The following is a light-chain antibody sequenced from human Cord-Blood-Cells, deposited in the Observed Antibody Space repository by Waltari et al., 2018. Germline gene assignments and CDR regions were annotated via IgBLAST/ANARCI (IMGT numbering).Light chain of an antibody. CDR1: QSVSSSY. CDR2: GAS. CDR3: QQYGSSPLIT. J-gene: IGKJ5*01. V-gene: IGKV3-20*01. Sequence: EIVLTQSPGPLSLSPGERATLSCRASQSVSSSYLAWYQQKPGQAPRLLIYGASSRATCIPDRFSGSGSGTDFTLTISRLEPEDFAVYYCQQYGSSPLITFGQGTRLEIK.